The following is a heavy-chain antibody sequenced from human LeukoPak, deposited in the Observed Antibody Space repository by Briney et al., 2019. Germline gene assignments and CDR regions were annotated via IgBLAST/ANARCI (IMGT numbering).Heavy chain of an antibody. D-gene: IGHD7-27*01. V-gene: IGHV1-69*13. J-gene: IGHJ3*02. Sequence: GASVKVSCKASGGTFSSYAISWVRQAPGQGLGWMGGIIPIFGTANYAQKFQGRVTITADESTSTAYMELSSLRSEDTAVYYCARDWGRAFDIWGQGTMVTVSS. CDR1: GGTFSSYA. CDR3: ARDWGRAFDI. CDR2: IIPIFGTA.